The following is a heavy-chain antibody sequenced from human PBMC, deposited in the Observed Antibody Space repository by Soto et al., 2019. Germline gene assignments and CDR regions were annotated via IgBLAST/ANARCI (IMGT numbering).Heavy chain of an antibody. D-gene: IGHD5-12*01. CDR3: ARYKDSGYVIKLLCCYNMDV. Sequence: QVQLVQSGAEVKKPGSSVKVSCKASGGTFSSYAISWVRQAPGQGLEWMGGIIPIFGTANYAQKFQGRVTITADESTSTAYMELSSLRSEDTAVYYCARYKDSGYVIKLLCCYNMDVWGQGTTVTVSS. CDR2: IIPIFGTA. V-gene: IGHV1-69*12. J-gene: IGHJ6*02. CDR1: GGTFSSYA.